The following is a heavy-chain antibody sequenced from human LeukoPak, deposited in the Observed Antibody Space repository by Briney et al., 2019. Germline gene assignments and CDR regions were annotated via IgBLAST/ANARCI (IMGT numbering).Heavy chain of an antibody. J-gene: IGHJ4*02. CDR2: INHSGST. V-gene: IGHV4-34*01. CDR3: ARGEKWWSYFDY. Sequence: PSETLSLTYAVYGGSFSGYYWSWIRQPPGKGLEWIGEINHSGSTNYNPSLKSRVTISVDTSKNQFSLKLSSVTAADTAVYYCARGEKWWSYFDYWGQGTLVTVSS. CDR1: GGSFSGYY. D-gene: IGHD2-15*01.